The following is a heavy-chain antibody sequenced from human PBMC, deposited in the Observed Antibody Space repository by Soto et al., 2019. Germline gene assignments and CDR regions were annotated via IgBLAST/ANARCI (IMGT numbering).Heavy chain of an antibody. J-gene: IGHJ4*02. CDR1: GFSFSTYA. CDR3: TDTWGYSSGSYYFDY. CDR2: ISAGGSTT. Sequence: EVPLLESGGGLVQPGGSLRLSCAASGFSFSTYAMGWVRQAPGKGLEWVSSISAGGSTTNYADSVKGRFTISRDNSENTLYLQMNSVRVEDTAIYYCTDTWGYSSGSYYFDYWGQGTLVTVSP. V-gene: IGHV3-23*01. D-gene: IGHD6-19*01.